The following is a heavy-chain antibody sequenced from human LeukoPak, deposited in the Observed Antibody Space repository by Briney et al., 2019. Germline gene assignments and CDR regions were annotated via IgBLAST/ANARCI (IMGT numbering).Heavy chain of an antibody. CDR3: ARATGSYHDSFDI. V-gene: IGHV4-39*01. CDR1: GGSISSSSYY. Sequence: KPSETLSLTCTVSGGSISSSSYYWGWIRQPPGKGLEWIGSIYYSGSTYYNPSLKCRVTISVDTSKNQFSLKLSSVTAADTAVYYCARATGSYHDSFDIWGKGTMVTVSS. CDR2: IYYSGST. D-gene: IGHD3-10*01. J-gene: IGHJ3*02.